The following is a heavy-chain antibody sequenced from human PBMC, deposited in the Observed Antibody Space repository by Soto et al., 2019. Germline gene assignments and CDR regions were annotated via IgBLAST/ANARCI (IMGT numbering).Heavy chain of an antibody. Sequence: PGGSLRLSCVASGFTFSSYAMHWVRQAPGKGLEWVAVISYDGSNKYYADSVKGRFTISRDNSKNTLYLQMNSLRAEDTAVYYCARATSRITMIVVVITSLFLDYWGQGTLVTVSS. CDR1: GFTFSSYA. D-gene: IGHD3-22*01. J-gene: IGHJ4*02. CDR3: ARATSRITMIVVVITSLFLDY. CDR2: ISYDGSNK. V-gene: IGHV3-30-3*01.